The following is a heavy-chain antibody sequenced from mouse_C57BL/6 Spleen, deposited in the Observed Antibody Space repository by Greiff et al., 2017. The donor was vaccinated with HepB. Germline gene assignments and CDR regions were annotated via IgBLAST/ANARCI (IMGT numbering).Heavy chain of an antibody. CDR3: ARGHYYGSSYEGYFDV. V-gene: IGHV15-2*01. Sequence: QVQLKESGSELRSPGSSVKLSCKDFDSEVFPIAYMSWVRQKPGHGFEWIGGILPSIGRTIYGEKFEDKATLDADTLSNTAYLELNSLTSEDSAIYYCARGHYYGSSYEGYFDVWGTGTTVTVSS. CDR1: DSEVFPIAY. D-gene: IGHD1-1*01. CDR2: ILPSIGRT. J-gene: IGHJ1*03.